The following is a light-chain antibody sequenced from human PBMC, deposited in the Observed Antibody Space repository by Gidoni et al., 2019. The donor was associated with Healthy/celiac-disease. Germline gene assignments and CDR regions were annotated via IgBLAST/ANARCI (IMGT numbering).Light chain of an antibody. CDR2: AAS. CDR1: QGISSY. J-gene: IGKJ1*01. CDR3: QQLNSYPWT. V-gene: IGKV1-9*01. Sequence: DIPLTQSPSFLSASVGDRVTITCLASQGISSYLVWYQQKPGKAPKLLIYAASTLQSGVPSRFSGSGSGTEFTLTISSLQPEDFATYYCQQLNSYPWTFXQXTKVEIK.